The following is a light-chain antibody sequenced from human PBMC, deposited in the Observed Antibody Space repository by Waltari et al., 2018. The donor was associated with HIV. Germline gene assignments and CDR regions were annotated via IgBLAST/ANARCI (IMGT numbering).Light chain of an antibody. CDR2: EVN. J-gene: IGLJ3*02. Sequence: QSALTQPASVSGSPGQSITISCTGTSSNIGRYNLVSWYQQDPGQAPELMVYEVNKRPSGISNRFSGSKSGNTASLTISGLQAEDEADYYCCSFARSSTWVFGGGTKLSVL. CDR3: CSFARSSTWV. CDR1: SSNIGRYNL. V-gene: IGLV2-23*02.